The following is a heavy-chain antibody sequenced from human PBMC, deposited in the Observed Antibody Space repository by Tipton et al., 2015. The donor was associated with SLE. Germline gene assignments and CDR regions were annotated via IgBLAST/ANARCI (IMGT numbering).Heavy chain of an antibody. CDR1: GYTFTSYT. V-gene: IGHV1-3*01. CDR2: ITAGNGNT. J-gene: IGHJ2*01. CDR3: ARGPVRPSTWYFDL. Sequence: QLVQSGPEVKKPGASVKVSCKASGYTFTSYTIHWVRQAPGQRLEWMGWITAGNGNTKYSQKFQGRVTITRDTAASTAYMELSSLRFEDAAVYYCARGPVRPSTWYFDLWGRGTLVTVSS. D-gene: IGHD4-17*01.